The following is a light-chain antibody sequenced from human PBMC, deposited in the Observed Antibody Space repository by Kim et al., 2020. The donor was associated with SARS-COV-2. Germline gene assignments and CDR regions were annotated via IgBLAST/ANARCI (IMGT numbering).Light chain of an antibody. V-gene: IGLV2-23*02. CDR1: SRDVGSYTL. J-gene: IGLJ2*01. Sequence: SITISCAGTSRDVGSYTLVSWYQQHPGKAPKLMIYEVSKRPSGVSNRFSGSKSGNTASLTISGLQAEDEADYYCCSYAGSSTSVVFGGGTQLTVL. CDR2: EVS. CDR3: CSYAGSSTSVV.